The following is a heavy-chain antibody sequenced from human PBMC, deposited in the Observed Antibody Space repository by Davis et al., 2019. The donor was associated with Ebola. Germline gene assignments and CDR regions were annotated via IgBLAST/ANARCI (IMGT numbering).Heavy chain of an antibody. CDR2: ISWDGRST. V-gene: IGHV3-43D*03. CDR1: GFTFDDYA. D-gene: IGHD3-22*01. J-gene: IGHJ4*02. CDR3: TAYDSTFRNY. Sequence: PGGSLRLSCAASGFTFDDYAMHWVRQAPGKGLEWVSLISWDGRSTAYGDSVRDRFTISRDNSGNFLYLQMNGLRAEDTALYYCTAYDSTFRNYWGQGTLVTVSS.